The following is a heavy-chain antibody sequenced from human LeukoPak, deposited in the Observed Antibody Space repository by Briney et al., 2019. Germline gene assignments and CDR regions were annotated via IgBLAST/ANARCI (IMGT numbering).Heavy chain of an antibody. Sequence: ASVKVSCKASGYTFTSYAMHWVRQAPGQRLEWMGWINAGNGNTKYSQKFQGRVTITRDTSASTAYMELSSLRSEDTAVYYCAREEELVYYYFDYWGQGTLVTVSS. CDR2: INAGNGNT. D-gene: IGHD3-9*01. J-gene: IGHJ4*02. CDR3: AREEELVYYYFDY. V-gene: IGHV1-3*01. CDR1: GYTFTSYA.